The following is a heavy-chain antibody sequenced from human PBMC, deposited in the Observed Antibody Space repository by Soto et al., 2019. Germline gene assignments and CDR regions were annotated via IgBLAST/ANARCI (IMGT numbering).Heavy chain of an antibody. V-gene: IGHV1-69*02. CDR1: GGTFSSYT. D-gene: IGHD6-13*01. J-gene: IGHJ4*02. Sequence: QVQLVQSGAEVKKPGSSVKVSCKASGGTFSSYTISWVRQAPGQGLEWMGRIIPILGIANYAQKFQGRVTITADKSTSTAYMALSSLRSEDTAVYYCAGLTVYSSSWYPYWGQGTLVTVSS. CDR2: IIPILGIA. CDR3: AGLTVYSSSWYPY.